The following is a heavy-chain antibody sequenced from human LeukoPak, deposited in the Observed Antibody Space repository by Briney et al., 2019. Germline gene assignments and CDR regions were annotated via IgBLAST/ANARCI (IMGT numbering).Heavy chain of an antibody. Sequence: SETLSLTCAVYGGSFSGYYWSLIRQPPGKGLEWIGEINHSGSTNYNPSLKSQVTISVDMSKNQFSLKLSSVTAADTAVYYCARGAGWYSTNWFDPWGQGTLVTVSS. J-gene: IGHJ5*02. CDR3: ARGAGWYSTNWFDP. CDR1: GGSFSGYY. D-gene: IGHD6-13*01. CDR2: INHSGST. V-gene: IGHV4-34*01.